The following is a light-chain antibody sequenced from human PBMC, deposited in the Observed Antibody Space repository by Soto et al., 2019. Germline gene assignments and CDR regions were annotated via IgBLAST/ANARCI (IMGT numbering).Light chain of an antibody. CDR2: AAS. CDR3: QQSYSTPVT. V-gene: IGKV1-39*01. CDR1: QSISSY. Sequence: DIQMTQSPSSLSASVGDRVTITCRASQSISSYLNWYQQKPGKAPKLLIYAASSLQSGVQSRFSGSGSGTDFTLTIRSLQPEDFATYYCQQSYSTPVTFGQGTKVDIK. J-gene: IGKJ1*01.